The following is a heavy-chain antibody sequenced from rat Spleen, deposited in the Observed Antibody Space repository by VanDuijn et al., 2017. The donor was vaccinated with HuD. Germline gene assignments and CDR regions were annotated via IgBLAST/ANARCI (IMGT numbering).Heavy chain of an antibody. V-gene: IGHV5S13*01. J-gene: IGHJ2*01. CDR3: ARHLIYYYSVGYYFDY. CDR1: GFTFSDYG. D-gene: IGHD1-1*01. CDR2: ISTGGGYT. Sequence: EVQLVESGGGLVQPGGSLKLSCTVSGFTFSDYGMAWVRQTPTKGLEWVASISTGGGYTYYRDSVKGRFTISRDNAKSTLYLQMDSLRSEDTATYYCARHLIYYYSVGYYFDYWGQGVMVTVSS.